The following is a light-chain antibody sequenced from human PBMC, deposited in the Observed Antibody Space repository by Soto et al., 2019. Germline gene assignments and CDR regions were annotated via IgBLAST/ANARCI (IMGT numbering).Light chain of an antibody. Sequence: EILLTQSPGTLSLSPGERATLSCRASQSVSSSYFAWYQQRFGQAPRLLIYGASSRATGIPDRFSGSGSGTDFTLTISRLEPEDFAVYYCQQYGSSSWTFGQGTKVDIK. J-gene: IGKJ1*01. V-gene: IGKV3-20*01. CDR3: QQYGSSSWT. CDR1: QSVSSSY. CDR2: GAS.